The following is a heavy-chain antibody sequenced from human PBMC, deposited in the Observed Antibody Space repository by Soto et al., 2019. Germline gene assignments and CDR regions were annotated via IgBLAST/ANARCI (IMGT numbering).Heavy chain of an antibody. CDR2: INHSGST. V-gene: IGHV4-34*01. D-gene: IGHD5-18*01. Sequence: SETLSLTCAFYVVSFSGYYWSCIRHPPGKWLEWIGEINHSGSTNYNPSLKSRVTISVDTSKNQFSLKLSSVTAADTAVYYCARGLGYSYGSYYYYYGMEVWGQGTTVTVSS. CDR1: VVSFSGYY. CDR3: ARGLGYSYGSYYYYYGMEV. J-gene: IGHJ6*01.